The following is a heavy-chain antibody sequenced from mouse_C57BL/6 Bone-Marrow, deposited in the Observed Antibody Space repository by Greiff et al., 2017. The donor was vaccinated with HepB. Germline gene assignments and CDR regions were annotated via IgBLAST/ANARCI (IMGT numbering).Heavy chain of an antibody. CDR1: GYTFTSYG. CDR3: ARYYYGSSYGAWFAY. Sequence: QVQLKESGAELARPGASVKLSCKASGYTFTSYGISWVKQSTGQGLEWIGEIYPRSGNTYYNEKFKGKATLTADKSSSTAYMELRSLTSEDSAVYFCARYYYGSSYGAWFAYWGQGTLVTVSA. D-gene: IGHD1-1*01. V-gene: IGHV1-81*01. J-gene: IGHJ3*01. CDR2: IYPRSGNT.